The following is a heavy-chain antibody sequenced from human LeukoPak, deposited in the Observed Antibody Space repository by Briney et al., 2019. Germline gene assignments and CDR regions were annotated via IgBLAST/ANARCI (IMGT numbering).Heavy chain of an antibody. CDR2: TYCGVPCIS. D-gene: IGHD3-10*01. Sequence: SQTLSLSCAISGDSFSAYSAVRAWFRQDPWGGLVWLARTYCGVPCISDYAESVKGRINISPDTSTNHFSLQLNSVTPEDTAVDYCARGSYGLGGYYDYHFDFWGQGTLVTVPS. J-gene: IGHJ4*02. CDR3: ARGSYGLGGYYDYHFDF. CDR1: GDSFSAYSAV. V-gene: IGHV6-1*01.